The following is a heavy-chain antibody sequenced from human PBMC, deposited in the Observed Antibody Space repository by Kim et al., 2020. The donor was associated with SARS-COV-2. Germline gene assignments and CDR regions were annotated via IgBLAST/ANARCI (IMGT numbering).Heavy chain of an antibody. J-gene: IGHJ4*02. CDR3: TTVAGFYYYGSGSYYNGLNY. Sequence: GGSLRLSCAASGFTFSNAWMSWVRQAPGKGLEWVGRIKSKTDGGTTDYAAPVKGRFTISRDDSKNTLYLQMNSLKTEDTAVYYCTTVAGFYYYGSGSYYNGLNYWGQGTLVTVSS. CDR1: GFTFSNAW. V-gene: IGHV3-15*01. CDR2: IKSKTDGGTT. D-gene: IGHD3-10*01.